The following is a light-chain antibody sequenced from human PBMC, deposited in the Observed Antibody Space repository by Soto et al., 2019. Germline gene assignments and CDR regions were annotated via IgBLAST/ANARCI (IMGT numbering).Light chain of an antibody. J-gene: IGKJ1*01. Sequence: DIQMTQSPSTLSASVGDRVTITCRASQSISSWLAWYQQKPGKAPKLLIYKASNLESGVPSRFSGSGSGTELTLTTSSLKNADFATYYCQHYDTFSTFGQGTKVDIK. V-gene: IGKV1-5*03. CDR1: QSISSW. CDR2: KAS. CDR3: QHYDTFST.